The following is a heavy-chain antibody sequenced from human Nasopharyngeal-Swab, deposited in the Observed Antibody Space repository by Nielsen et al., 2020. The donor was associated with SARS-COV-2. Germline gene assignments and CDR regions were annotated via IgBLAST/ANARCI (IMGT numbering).Heavy chain of an antibody. CDR2: IYPGDSDT. D-gene: IGHD3-22*01. CDR1: GYRFISYW. J-gene: IGHJ3*02. Sequence: GESLKISCKGSGYRFISYWIGWVRQMPGKGLEWMGLIYPGDSDTRYSPSFQGQVTISAGKSIHTAYLQWSSLKASDTAMYYCARTAIEGGYYRGDAFDIWGQGTMVTVSS. V-gene: IGHV5-51*01. CDR3: ARTAIEGGYYRGDAFDI.